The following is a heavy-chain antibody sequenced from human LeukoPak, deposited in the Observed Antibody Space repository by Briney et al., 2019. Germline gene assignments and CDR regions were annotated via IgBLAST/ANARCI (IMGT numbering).Heavy chain of an antibody. Sequence: SETLSLTCAVSGYSISSGYYWGWIRPPPGKGREWIGNIYHSVRTYYNPSLKSRVPISVDTSKNQFSLKLSSVTAADTAVYYCARLNDVVVPAAIVLDYWGQGTLVTVSS. V-gene: IGHV4-38-2*01. CDR2: IYHSVRT. J-gene: IGHJ4*02. CDR3: ARLNDVVVPAAIVLDY. CDR1: GYSISSGYY. D-gene: IGHD2-2*01.